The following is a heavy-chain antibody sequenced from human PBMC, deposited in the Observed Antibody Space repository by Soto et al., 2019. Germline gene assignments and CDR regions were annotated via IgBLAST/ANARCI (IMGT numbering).Heavy chain of an antibody. CDR2: INHSGST. J-gene: IGHJ4*02. D-gene: IGHD2-8*01. V-gene: IGHV4-34*01. CDR3: ARGYATAVVGHFDY. Sequence: SETLSLTCAVYGGSFSGYYWSWIRQPPGKGLEWIGEINHSGSTNYNPSLKSRVTISVDTSKNQFSLKLSSVTAADTAVYYCARGYATAVVGHFDYWGQGTLVTVSS. CDR1: GGSFSGYY.